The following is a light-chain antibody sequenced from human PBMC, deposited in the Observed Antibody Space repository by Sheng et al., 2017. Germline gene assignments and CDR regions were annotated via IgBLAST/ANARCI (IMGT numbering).Light chain of an antibody. CDR2: DAS. Sequence: EIVLTQSPGTLSLSPGERATLSCRASQSVTNNLLAWYQQKPGQAPRLLIYDASTRATGVPDRFSGSGSGTDFTLTISRLEPEDFAVYYCQQYVTSRAFGPGTKVDI. J-gene: IGKJ3*01. CDR1: QSVTNNL. CDR3: QQYVTSRA. V-gene: IGKV3-20*01.